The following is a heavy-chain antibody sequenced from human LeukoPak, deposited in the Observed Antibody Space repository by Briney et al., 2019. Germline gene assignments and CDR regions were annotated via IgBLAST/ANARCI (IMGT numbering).Heavy chain of an antibody. CDR3: TTPLTTVTTLPFDS. CDR1: GITFINAW. V-gene: IGHV3-15*01. D-gene: IGHD4-17*01. Sequence: PGGSLRLSCAASGITFINAWMSWVRQAPGKGLEWVARIKSRGDGGTADYATPVKGRFTISRDDSKATVYLQMNSLKTEDTGVYYCTTPLTTVTTLPFDSWGQGTLDTVSS. J-gene: IGHJ4*02. CDR2: IKSRGDGGTA.